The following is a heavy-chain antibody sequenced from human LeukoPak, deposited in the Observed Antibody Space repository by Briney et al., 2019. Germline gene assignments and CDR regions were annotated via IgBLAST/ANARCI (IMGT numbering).Heavy chain of an antibody. J-gene: IGHJ4*02. CDR1: VYTFIRYD. CDR2: MNPNSGDT. Sequence: GASVKVSCKASVYTFIRYDINWVRQATGQGLEWMRWMNPNSGDTGIAQKFQGRVTITWNTSISTAYMELSSLTSKDTAVYYCARGPTYSSGWYYFDYWGQGTLVTVSS. V-gene: IGHV1-8*03. CDR3: ARGPTYSSGWYYFDY. D-gene: IGHD6-13*01.